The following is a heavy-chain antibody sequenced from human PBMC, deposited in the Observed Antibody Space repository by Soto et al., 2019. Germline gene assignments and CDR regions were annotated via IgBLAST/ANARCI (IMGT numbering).Heavy chain of an antibody. J-gene: IGHJ3*02. D-gene: IGHD3-22*01. Sequence: LEWMGGIIPIFGTANYAQKFQGRVTITADESTSTAYMELSSLRSEDTAVYYCARDLESVVLYYYDSSGPNWGGSFDIWGQGTMVTVSS. CDR2: IIPIFGTA. V-gene: IGHV1-69*01. CDR3: ARDLESVVLYYYDSSGPNWGGSFDI.